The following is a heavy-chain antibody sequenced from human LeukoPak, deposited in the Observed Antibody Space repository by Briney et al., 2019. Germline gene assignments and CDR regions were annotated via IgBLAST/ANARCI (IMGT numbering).Heavy chain of an antibody. CDR2: ISSNGGST. Sequence: GGSLRLSCVASGFTFSTYAMHWVRQAPGKGLEYVSAISSNGGSTYYANSVKGRFTISRDNSKNTLYLQMGSLRAEDMAVYYCARGGGDCSSTSCYLEYWGQGTLVTVSS. CDR3: ARGGGDCSSTSCYLEY. D-gene: IGHD2-2*01. CDR1: GFTFSTYA. J-gene: IGHJ4*02. V-gene: IGHV3-64*01.